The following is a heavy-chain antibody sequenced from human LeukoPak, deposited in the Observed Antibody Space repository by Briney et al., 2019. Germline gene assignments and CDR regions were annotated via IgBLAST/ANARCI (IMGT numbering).Heavy chain of an antibody. V-gene: IGHV3-48*04. J-gene: IGHJ4*02. D-gene: IGHD3-10*01. CDR3: ARGSLWFGELVNY. CDR2: ISSSGSTI. CDR1: GLTFSSYW. Sequence: GGSLRLSCAASGLTFSSYWMSWVRQAPGKELEWFSYISSSGSTIYYADSVKGRFTISRDNAKNSLYLQMNSLRAEDTAVYHCARGSLWFGELVNYWGQGTLVTVSS.